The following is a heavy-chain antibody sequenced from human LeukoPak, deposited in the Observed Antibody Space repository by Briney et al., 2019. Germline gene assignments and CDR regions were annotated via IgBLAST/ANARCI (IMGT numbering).Heavy chain of an antibody. CDR1: GFTFSNSG. J-gene: IGHJ4*02. Sequence: PGGSLRLSCAASGFTFSNSGMSWVRQAPGKGLEWVSAITGSGDNTYYAGSVKGRFTISRDNSKNTLYLQMSSLRAEDTAVYYCAKMGGYFDYWGQGTLVTVSS. CDR2: ITGSGDNT. V-gene: IGHV3-23*01. D-gene: IGHD3-16*01. CDR3: AKMGGYFDY.